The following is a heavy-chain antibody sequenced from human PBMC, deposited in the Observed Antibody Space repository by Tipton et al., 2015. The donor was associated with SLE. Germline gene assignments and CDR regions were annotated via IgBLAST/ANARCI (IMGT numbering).Heavy chain of an antibody. CDR1: SGSISSGTYY. CDR2: IYTSGST. D-gene: IGHD6-13*01. J-gene: IGHJ3*02. Sequence: TLSLTCTVSSGSISSGTYYWSWIRQPAGKGLEWIGRIYTSGSTNYNPSLKSRVTISVDTSKNQFSLKLSSVTAADTAVYYCASQQPDAFYIWGQGTMVTVSS. CDR3: ASQQPDAFYI. V-gene: IGHV4-61*02.